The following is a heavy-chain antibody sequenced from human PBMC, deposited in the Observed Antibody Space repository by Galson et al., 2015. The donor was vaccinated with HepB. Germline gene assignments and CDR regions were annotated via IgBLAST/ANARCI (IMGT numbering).Heavy chain of an antibody. CDR3: AKAGSYDSSGYQYFFDY. J-gene: IGHJ4*02. D-gene: IGHD3-22*01. CDR2: ISYDGSNK. CDR1: GFTFSSYG. Sequence: SLRLSCAASGFTFSSYGMHWVRQAPGKGLEWVAVISYDGSNKYYADSVKGRFTISRDNSKNTLYLQMNSLRAEDTAVYYCAKAGSYDSSGYQYFFDYWGQGTLVTVSS. V-gene: IGHV3-30*18.